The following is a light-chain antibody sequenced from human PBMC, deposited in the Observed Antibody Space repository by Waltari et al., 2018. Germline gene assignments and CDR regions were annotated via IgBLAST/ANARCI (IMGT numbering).Light chain of an antibody. Sequence: DIVMTQSPLSLPVTPGEPASISCRSSQNVFHSNGNNYLDWYLLKPGQSPQLLIYMGSNRASGVPDRFSGSGSGTDFTLKISRVEAEDVGVYYCMQALQTPYTFGQGTKLEIK. CDR3: MQALQTPYT. CDR2: MGS. CDR1: QNVFHSNGNNY. J-gene: IGKJ2*01. V-gene: IGKV2-28*01.